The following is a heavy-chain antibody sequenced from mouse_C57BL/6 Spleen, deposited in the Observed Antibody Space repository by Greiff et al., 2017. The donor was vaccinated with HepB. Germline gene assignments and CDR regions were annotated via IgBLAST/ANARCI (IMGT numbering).Heavy chain of an antibody. CDR3: ARSDGYQLIFFDY. D-gene: IGHD2-3*01. V-gene: IGHV1-20*01. Sequence: VQLQQSGPELVKPGDSVKISCKASGYSFTGYFMNWVMQSHGKSLEWIGRINPYNGDTFYNQKFKGKATLTVDKSSRTAHMELRSLTSEVSAVYYCARSDGYQLIFFDYWGQGTTLTVSS. CDR1: GYSFTGYF. J-gene: IGHJ2*01. CDR2: INPYNGDT.